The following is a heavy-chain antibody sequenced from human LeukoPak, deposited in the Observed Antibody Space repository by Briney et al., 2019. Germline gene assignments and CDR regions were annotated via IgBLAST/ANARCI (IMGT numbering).Heavy chain of an antibody. CDR1: GYTFSSYF. CDR2: INPSGGST. J-gene: IGHJ4*02. Sequence: ASVTVSCKASGYTFSSYFMHWVRQAPGQGLEWVGIINPSGGSTSYAQKFQGRVTMTRDTSTSTVYMELSSLRSEDTAVYYCARDYGSGSYYDRDQYYFDYWGQGTLVTVSS. V-gene: IGHV1-46*01. D-gene: IGHD3-10*01. CDR3: ARDYGSGSYYDRDQYYFDY.